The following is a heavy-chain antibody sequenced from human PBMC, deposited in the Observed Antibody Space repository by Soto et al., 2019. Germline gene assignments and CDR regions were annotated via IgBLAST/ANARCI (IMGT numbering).Heavy chain of an antibody. D-gene: IGHD6-19*01. J-gene: IGHJ4*02. CDR2: IYYSGST. CDR1: GGSISSYY. V-gene: IGHV4-59*01. CDR3: AREGISEVAGTFDY. Sequence: PSETLSLTCTVSGGSISSYYWSWIRQPPGKGLEWIGYIYYSGSTNYNPSLKSRVTISVDTSKNQFSLKLSSVTAADTAVYYCAREGISEVAGTFDYWGQGTLVTVSS.